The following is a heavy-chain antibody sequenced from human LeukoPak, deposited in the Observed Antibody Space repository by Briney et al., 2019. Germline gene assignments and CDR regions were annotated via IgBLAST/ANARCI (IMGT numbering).Heavy chain of an antibody. CDR3: ASFDYDILTGTTFDY. CDR2: IYHSGST. J-gene: IGHJ4*02. Sequence: SETLSLTCTVSGYSISSGYYWGWIRQPPGKGLEWIGSIYHSGSTYYNPSLKSRVTISVDTSKNQFSLKLSSVTAADTAVYYCASFDYDILTGTTFDYWGQGTLVTVSS. CDR1: GYSISSGYY. V-gene: IGHV4-38-2*02. D-gene: IGHD3-9*01.